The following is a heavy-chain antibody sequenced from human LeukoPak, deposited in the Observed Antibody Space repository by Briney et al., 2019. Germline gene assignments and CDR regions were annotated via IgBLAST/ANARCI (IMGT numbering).Heavy chain of an antibody. V-gene: IGHV3-73*01. CDR3: TRQSGFGESSYYMDV. Sequence: PGGSLRLSCAASGFTFSGSAMHWVRQASGKGLEWVGRIISKANSYATAYAASVKGRFTISRDDSKNTAYLQMNSLKTEDTAVYYCTRQSGFGESSYYMDVWGKGTTVTVSS. J-gene: IGHJ6*03. CDR1: GFTFSGSA. D-gene: IGHD3-10*01. CDR2: IISKANSYAT.